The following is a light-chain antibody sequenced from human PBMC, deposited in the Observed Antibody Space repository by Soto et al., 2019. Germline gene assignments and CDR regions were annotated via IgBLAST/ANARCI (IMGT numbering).Light chain of an antibody. CDR1: QGVGHY. CDR3: QQSYSTTRT. Sequence: DIHMTQSPSAMSASVGDRVTIPXRASQGVGHYLAWFQQEPGXVPKXXXYAXSSLQRGGPSRLSGSGSGTDFTLTISSLQPEYFATYYCQQSYSTTRTFGQGTKVDIK. V-gene: IGKV1-17*03. J-gene: IGKJ1*01. CDR2: AXS.